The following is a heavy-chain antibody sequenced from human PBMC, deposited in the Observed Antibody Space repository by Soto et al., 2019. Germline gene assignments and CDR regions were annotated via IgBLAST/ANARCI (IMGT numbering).Heavy chain of an antibody. D-gene: IGHD3-16*01. Sequence: ASVKVSCKASGCTFTSYDINWVRQATGQGFEWMGWMNPNSGNTGYAQKFQGRVTMTRDTSMTTAYMELSSLRSDDTAVYYCARDGALGENYYYYGMDVWGQGTTVTVSS. CDR2: MNPNSGNT. CDR3: ARDGALGENYYYYGMDV. CDR1: GCTFTSYD. J-gene: IGHJ6*02. V-gene: IGHV1-8*01.